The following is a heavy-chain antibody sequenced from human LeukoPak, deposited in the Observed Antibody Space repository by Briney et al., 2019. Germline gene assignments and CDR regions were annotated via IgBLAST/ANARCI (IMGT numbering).Heavy chain of an antibody. V-gene: IGHV5-51*01. CDR2: IYPSDSDT. D-gene: IGHD2-2*01. CDR3: ASPYCSSTSCPVH. CDR1: GSPFTNYL. J-gene: IGHJ4*02. Sequence: GGSLQTSWKGSGSPFTNYLIGWVRPLPGKGLEWIGIIYPSDSDTIYSPSFQGQVTISADKSISTAYLQWSSLKASDTAMYYCASPYCSSTSCPVHWGQGNLVTVSS.